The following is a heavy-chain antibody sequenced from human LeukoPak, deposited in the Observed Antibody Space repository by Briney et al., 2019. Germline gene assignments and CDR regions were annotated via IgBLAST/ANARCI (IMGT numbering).Heavy chain of an antibody. J-gene: IGHJ5*02. Sequence: RASETLSLTCTVSGGSISSGSYYWSWIRQPAGKGLEWIGRIYTSGSTNYNPSLKSRVTISVDTPKNQFSLKLSSVTAADTAVYYCARGGYYGSGNDFRFDPWGQGTLVTVSS. CDR3: ARGGYYGSGNDFRFDP. D-gene: IGHD3-10*01. CDR1: GGSISSGSYY. CDR2: IYTSGST. V-gene: IGHV4-61*02.